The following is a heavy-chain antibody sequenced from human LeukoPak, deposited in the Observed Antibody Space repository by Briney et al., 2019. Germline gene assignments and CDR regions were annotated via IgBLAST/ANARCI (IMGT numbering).Heavy chain of an antibody. CDR3: ARNPDSSSWGYASDI. Sequence: PSETLSLTCTVSGGSISSYYWSWIRQPAGKGLGWIGRIYNSGNTNYNPSLKSRVTMSVDTSKNQFSLKLSSVTAADTAMYYCARNPDSSSWGYASDIWGHGTMVTVSS. V-gene: IGHV4-4*07. J-gene: IGHJ3*02. CDR1: GGSISSYY. CDR2: IYNSGNT. D-gene: IGHD6-13*01.